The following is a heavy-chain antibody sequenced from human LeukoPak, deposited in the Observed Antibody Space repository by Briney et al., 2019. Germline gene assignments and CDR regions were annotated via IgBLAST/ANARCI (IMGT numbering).Heavy chain of an antibody. CDR1: GFTFDDYG. J-gene: IGHJ6*02. Sequence: GESLRLSCAASGFTFDDYGMSWVRQAPGKGLEWVSGINWNGGSTGYAGSVKGRFTISRDNAKNSLYLQMNSLRAEDTALYHCARENGIVGATTYYYYGMDVWGQGTTVTVSS. V-gene: IGHV3-20*01. D-gene: IGHD1-26*01. CDR2: INWNGGST. CDR3: ARENGIVGATTYYYYGMDV.